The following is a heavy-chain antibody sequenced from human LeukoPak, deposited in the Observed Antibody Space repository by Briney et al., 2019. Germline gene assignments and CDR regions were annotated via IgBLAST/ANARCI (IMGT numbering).Heavy chain of an antibody. J-gene: IGHJ4*02. CDR1: GYSFTSYW. Sequence: GESLKISCKGSGYSFTSYWIGWVRQMPGKGLEWMGIIYPGDSDTRYSPSFQGQGTISADKSISTAYLQWSSLKASDTAMYYCARHVVRDGYNQVDYFDYWGQGTLVTVSS. V-gene: IGHV5-51*01. D-gene: IGHD5-24*01. CDR3: ARHVVRDGYNQVDYFDY. CDR2: IYPGDSDT.